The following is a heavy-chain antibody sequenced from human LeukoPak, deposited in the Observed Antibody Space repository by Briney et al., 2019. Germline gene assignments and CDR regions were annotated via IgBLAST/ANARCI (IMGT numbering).Heavy chain of an antibody. Sequence: SVKVSCKASGGTCSSYAVSWVRQAPGQRLEWMGGIILVSHTANYAQKFKDRVVLTTDESTRTAYMELSSLRSEDTAVYYCATTHYYDSSGRLRGFDNWGQGTLVTVSS. D-gene: IGHD3-22*01. CDR1: GGTCSSYA. CDR3: ATTHYYDSSGRLRGFDN. V-gene: IGHV1-69*05. CDR2: IILVSHTA. J-gene: IGHJ4*02.